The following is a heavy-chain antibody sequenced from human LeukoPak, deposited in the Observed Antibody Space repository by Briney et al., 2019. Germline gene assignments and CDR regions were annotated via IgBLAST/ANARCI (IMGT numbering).Heavy chain of an antibody. CDR3: ARDGGGDQLLCGLDY. D-gene: IGHD2-2*01. J-gene: IGHJ4*02. CDR1: GYTFTSYY. V-gene: IGHV1-46*01. Sequence: ASVKVSCKASGYTFTSYYMHWVRQAPGQGLEWMGIINPSGGSTSYAQKFQGRVTMTRDTSTSTVYMELSSLRSEDTAVYYCARDGGGDQLLCGLDYWGQGTLVTVSS. CDR2: INPSGGST.